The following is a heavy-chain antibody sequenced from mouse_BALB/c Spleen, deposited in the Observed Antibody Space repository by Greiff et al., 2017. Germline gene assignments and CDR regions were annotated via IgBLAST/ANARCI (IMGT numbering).Heavy chain of an antibody. CDR1: GFSLTGYG. CDR3: ARDRHYYGSSYDAMDY. D-gene: IGHD1-1*01. CDR2: IWGDGST. V-gene: IGHV2-6-7*01. Sequence: VKLMESGPGLVAPSQSLSITCTVSGFSLTGYGVNWVRQPPGKGLEWLGMIWGDGSTDYNSALKSRLSISKDNSKSQVFLKMNSLQTDDTARYYCARDRHYYGSSYDAMDYWGQGTSVTVSS. J-gene: IGHJ4*01.